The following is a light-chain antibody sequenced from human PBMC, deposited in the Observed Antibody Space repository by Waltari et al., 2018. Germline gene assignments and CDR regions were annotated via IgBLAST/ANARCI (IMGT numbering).Light chain of an antibody. J-gene: IGLJ3*02. Sequence: QSALTQPASVSGSPGQSITISCTGTSSDIGGYDYFTWYQQYPGKAPKLIIYDVNKRPSGVSNRFSGSKSGNTASLTISGLQADDEADYLCISYTSSTNSNTLVFGGGTKLTVL. CDR2: DVN. CDR3: ISYTSSTNSNTLV. V-gene: IGLV2-14*03. CDR1: SSDIGGYDY.